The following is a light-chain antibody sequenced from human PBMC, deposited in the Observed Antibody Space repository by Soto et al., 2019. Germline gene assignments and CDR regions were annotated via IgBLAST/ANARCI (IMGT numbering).Light chain of an antibody. Sequence: DIQMTQSPSTLSASVGDRVTITCRASQSISTWLAWYQQKPGKAPKLLIYDASSLESGVPSRFSGSGSGTEFTLTISSLKPEDFASYSCQQYNSYSTFGQGTKV. CDR2: DAS. CDR1: QSISTW. CDR3: QQYNSYST. V-gene: IGKV1-5*01. J-gene: IGKJ1*01.